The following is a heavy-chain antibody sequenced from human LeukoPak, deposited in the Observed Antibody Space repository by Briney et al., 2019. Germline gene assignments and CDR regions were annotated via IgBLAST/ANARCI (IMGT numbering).Heavy chain of an antibody. CDR3: ARDIERYSSPLNWFDP. J-gene: IGHJ5*02. D-gene: IGHD6-13*01. CDR2: IYTSGST. V-gene: IGHV4-4*07. CDR1: GGSISSYY. Sequence: SETLSLTCTVSGGSISSYYWSWIRQPAGRGLGWVGRIYTSGSTNYNTSPKSGATMSGATSKNQFSLKLSAVTAADTAVSYCARDIERYSSPLNWFDPWGQGTLVTVS.